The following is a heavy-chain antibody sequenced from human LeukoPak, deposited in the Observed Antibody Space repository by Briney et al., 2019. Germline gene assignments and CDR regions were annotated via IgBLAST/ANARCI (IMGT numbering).Heavy chain of an antibody. CDR1: GFTFSSYG. Sequence: PGGSLRLSCAASGFTFSSYGMHWVRQAPGKGLEWVAVISYDGSNKYYADSVKGRFTISRDNSKNTLYLQMNSLRAEDTAVYFFLKAEDGIRYFDWAPFDYWGQGTLVTVSS. CDR2: ISYDGSNK. J-gene: IGHJ4*02. CDR3: LKAEDGIRYFDWAPFDY. D-gene: IGHD3-9*01. V-gene: IGHV3-30*18.